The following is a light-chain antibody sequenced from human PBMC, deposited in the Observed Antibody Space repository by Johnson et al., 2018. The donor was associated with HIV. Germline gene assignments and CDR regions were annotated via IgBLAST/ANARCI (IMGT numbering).Light chain of an antibody. V-gene: IGLV1-51*01. CDR3: RTWDTSVGAQYV. CDR1: SSNIGNHY. J-gene: IGLJ1*01. Sequence: QSVLTQPPSVSAAPGQKVTISCSGSSSNIGNHYVSWYQQLPGTAPKLLIYDNNKRPSGIPARFSGSKSGTSATLRIPGLQPGDEADYYCRTWDTSVGAQYVFGSGTKVTVL. CDR2: DNN.